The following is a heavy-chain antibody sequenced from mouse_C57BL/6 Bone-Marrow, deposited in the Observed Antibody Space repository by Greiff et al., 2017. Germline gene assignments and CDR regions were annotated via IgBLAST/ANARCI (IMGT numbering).Heavy chain of an antibody. CDR3: ARSRSTMITTRIFDY. CDR1: GYTFTSYW. Sequence: QVQLQQPGAELVKPGASVKLSCKASGYTFTSYWMHWVKQRPGRGLEWIGRIDPNSGGTKYNEKFKSKATLTVDKPSSTAYMQLSSLTSEDSAVYYCARSRSTMITTRIFDYWGQGTTLTVSS. D-gene: IGHD2-4*01. V-gene: IGHV1-72*01. CDR2: IDPNSGGT. J-gene: IGHJ2*01.